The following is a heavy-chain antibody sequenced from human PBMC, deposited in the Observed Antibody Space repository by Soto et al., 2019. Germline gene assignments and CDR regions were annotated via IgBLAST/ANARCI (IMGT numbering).Heavy chain of an antibody. CDR3: GRAAVAATPYYYYGMDV. D-gene: IGHD6-19*01. J-gene: IGHJ6*02. V-gene: IGHV1-8*01. CDR1: GYTFTSYD. Sequence: QVQLVQSGAEVKKPGASVKVSCKASGYTFTSYDIKWVRKATGQGLEWMGWMNPNSGNTGYAQKFQGRVTMTRNISISTAYMELGSLRSEDTAGYYCGRAAVAATPYYYYGMDVWGQGTTVTVSS. CDR2: MNPNSGNT.